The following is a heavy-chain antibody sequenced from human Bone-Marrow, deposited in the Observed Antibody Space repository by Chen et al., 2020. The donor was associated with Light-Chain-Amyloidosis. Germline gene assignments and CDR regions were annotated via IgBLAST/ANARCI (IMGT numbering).Heavy chain of an antibody. CDR2: INGDGGWT. D-gene: IGHD1-20*01. J-gene: IGHJ3*02. V-gene: IGHV3-74*01. CDR1: GVSLRSYR. Sequence: EAQLVESGGGVVKPGGRRRLPCAAPGVSLRSYRMHEVRQVPGKGLVWVSRINGDGGWTNYAGSVKGRVPISKDNAKNTLYLQMNYLSAEDTAVYYCAREKITGPRQSDALDIWGQGTMVTVSS. CDR3: AREKITGPRQSDALDI.